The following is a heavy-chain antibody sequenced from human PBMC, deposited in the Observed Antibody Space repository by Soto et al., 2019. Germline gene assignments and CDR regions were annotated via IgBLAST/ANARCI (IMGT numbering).Heavy chain of an antibody. CDR1: GFTFSNYA. Sequence: EVQLLESGGGLVQPGGSLRLSCAASGFTFSNYAMIWVRQAPGKGLEWVSGISGSGGSTYYADSVKGRFTISRDNSKNTLYLQVNSLRAEDTAVYYFAKGPLDYGSRPEYWGQGTLVTVSS. CDR2: ISGSGGST. J-gene: IGHJ4*02. CDR3: AKGPLDYGSRPEY. D-gene: IGHD3-10*01. V-gene: IGHV3-23*01.